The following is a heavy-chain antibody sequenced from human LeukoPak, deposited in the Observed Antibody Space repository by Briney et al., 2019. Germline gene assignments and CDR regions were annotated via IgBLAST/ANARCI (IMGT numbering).Heavy chain of an antibody. D-gene: IGHD2-2*01. J-gene: IGHJ4*02. CDR2: IAGGDDR. CDR1: GFIFSPYA. CDR3: ARVRYCSSTSCYGFDS. Sequence: GGSLRLSCAASGFIFSPYAMSWVRQAPGKGLEWVAGIAGGDDRFYADSVKGRFSISRDNSKNTVDLQMNSLRAEDTAVYYCARVRYCSSTSCYGFDSWGQGTLVTVSS. V-gene: IGHV3-23*01.